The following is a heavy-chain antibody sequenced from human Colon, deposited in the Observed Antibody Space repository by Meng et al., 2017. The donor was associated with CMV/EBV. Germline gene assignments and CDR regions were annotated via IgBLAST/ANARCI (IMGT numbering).Heavy chain of an antibody. Sequence: SLKISCVASGFTFSGFEMNWVRQAPGKGLEWLAYISGSGTVIRHSDSVKGRFTISRDNAQRSLYLHMNSLRVEDTAVYFCAREIPGRYTSSGWFDPWGQGTLVTVSS. D-gene: IGHD2-2*02. J-gene: IGHJ5*02. V-gene: IGHV3-48*03. CDR2: ISGSGTVI. CDR3: AREIPGRYTSSGWFDP. CDR1: GFTFSGFE.